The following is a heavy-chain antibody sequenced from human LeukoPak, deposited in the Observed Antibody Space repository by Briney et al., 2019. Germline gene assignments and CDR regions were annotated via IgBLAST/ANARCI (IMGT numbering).Heavy chain of an antibody. Sequence: GGSLRLSCAASGFTFSGYSMTWVRQAPGKGLEWLSYINSRSSTIYYADSVGGRSTTSRDNAKNSLYLQMNSLRTEDSAVYYCARYWSSWSADYWGQGTLVTVSS. CDR3: ARYWSSWSADY. J-gene: IGHJ4*02. CDR2: INSRSSTI. V-gene: IGHV3-48*01. CDR1: GFTFSGYS. D-gene: IGHD6-13*01.